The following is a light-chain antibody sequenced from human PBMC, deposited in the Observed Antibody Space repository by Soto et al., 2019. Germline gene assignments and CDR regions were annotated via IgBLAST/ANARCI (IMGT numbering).Light chain of an antibody. J-gene: IGLJ3*02. CDR3: SSYTSSRTLV. Sequence: QSALTQPASVSGSPGQSITISCTGTSGDVGTYNLVSWYQQHPGRAPKLIIFEVNKRPSGVSTRFSGSKSASTASLTISGLQAEDEADYYCSSYTSSRTLVFGGGTKLTVL. V-gene: IGLV2-14*02. CDR1: SGDVGTYNL. CDR2: EVN.